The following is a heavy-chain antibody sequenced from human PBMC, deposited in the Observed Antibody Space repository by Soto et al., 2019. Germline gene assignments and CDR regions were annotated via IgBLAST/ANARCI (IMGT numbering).Heavy chain of an antibody. J-gene: IGHJ3*01. CDR2: IRSKANSYVT. V-gene: IGHV3-73*01. CDR1: RLRLRGSA. Sequence: GASLRLPCAVSRLRLRGSATHWVRQASGKGLEWVGRIRSKANSYVTAYAASVRGRFTISGDDSKNTAYLQMNSLKTEDTAVYYCHIINCGGGTCYSQASFDVWGQGTMVT. D-gene: IGHD2-15*01. CDR3: HIINCGGGTCYSQASFDV.